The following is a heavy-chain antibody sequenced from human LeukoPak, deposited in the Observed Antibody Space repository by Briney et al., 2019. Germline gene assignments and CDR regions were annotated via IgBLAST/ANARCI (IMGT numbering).Heavy chain of an antibody. CDR2: IYSGGST. J-gene: IGHJ4*02. CDR3: ARGAYYDILTGPYFDY. D-gene: IGHD3-9*01. CDR1: GFTVSSNY. V-gene: IGHV3-53*01. Sequence: PGGSLRLSCAASGFTVSSNYMSWVRQAPGKGLEWVSVIYSGGSTYYADSVKGRFTISRDNSKNTLYLQMNSLRAEDTDVYYCARGAYYDILTGPYFDYWGQGTLVTVSS.